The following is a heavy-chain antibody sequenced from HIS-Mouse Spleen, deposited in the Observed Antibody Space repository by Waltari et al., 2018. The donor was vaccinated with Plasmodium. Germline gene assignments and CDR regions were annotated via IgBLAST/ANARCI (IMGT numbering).Heavy chain of an antibody. Sequence: QLQLQESGPGLVKPSETLSLTCTVSGGSISSSSYYWGWIRQPPGKGLEWIGSIYYSGRTYYNPSLKSRVTISVDTSKNQFSLKLSSVTAADTAVYYCARRGGSYYYFDYWGQGTLVTVSS. V-gene: IGHV4-39*01. D-gene: IGHD1-26*01. J-gene: IGHJ4*02. CDR2: IYYSGRT. CDR1: GGSISSSSYY. CDR3: ARRGGSYYYFDY.